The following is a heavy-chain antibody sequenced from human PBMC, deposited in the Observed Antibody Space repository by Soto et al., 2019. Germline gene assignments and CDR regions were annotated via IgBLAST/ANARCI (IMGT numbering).Heavy chain of an antibody. V-gene: IGHV6-1*01. CDR1: GDSVSSNSAA. D-gene: IGHD6-19*01. CDR2: TYYRSKWYN. Sequence: PSQTLSLTCAISGDSVSSNSAAWNWIRQSPSRGLEWLGRTYYRSKWYNDYAVSVKSRITINPDTSKNQFSLQLNSVTPEDTAVYYCAYTGYSSGWYYNSTLAKSYYYGMDVWGQGTTVTVSS. J-gene: IGHJ6*02. CDR3: AYTGYSSGWYYNSTLAKSYYYGMDV.